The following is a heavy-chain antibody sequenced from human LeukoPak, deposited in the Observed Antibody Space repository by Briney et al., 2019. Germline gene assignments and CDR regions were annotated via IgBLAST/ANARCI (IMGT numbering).Heavy chain of an antibody. Sequence: PGGSLRLSCAASGFTFSSYAMHWVRQAPGKGLEWVAVISYDGSNKYYADSVKGRFTISRDNSKNTLYLQMNSLRAEDTAVYYCARDQTMVRGVIIKTGFDYWGQGTLVTVSS. V-gene: IGHV3-30-3*01. CDR3: ARDQTMVRGVIIKTGFDY. CDR1: GFTFSSYA. J-gene: IGHJ4*02. D-gene: IGHD3-10*01. CDR2: ISYDGSNK.